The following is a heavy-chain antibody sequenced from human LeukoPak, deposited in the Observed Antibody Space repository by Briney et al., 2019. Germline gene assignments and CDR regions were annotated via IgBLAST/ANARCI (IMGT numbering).Heavy chain of an antibody. J-gene: IGHJ4*02. CDR1: GGSISSYY. CDR3: ARVDPDSSSTLEVFDY. Sequence: SETLSLTCTVSGGSISSYYWSWIRQPPGKGLEWIGYVYYSGSTNYNPSLKSRVTISVDTSKNQFSLKPSSVTAADTAVYYCARVDPDSSSTLEVFDYWGQGTLVTVSS. V-gene: IGHV4-59*01. D-gene: IGHD6-6*01. CDR2: VYYSGST.